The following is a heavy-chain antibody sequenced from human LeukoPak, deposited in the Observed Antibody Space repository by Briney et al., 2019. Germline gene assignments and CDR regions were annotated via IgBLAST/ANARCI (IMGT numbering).Heavy chain of an antibody. J-gene: IGHJ4*02. CDR3: ARGSSTILTDFDY. Sequence: GASVKVSCKASGGTFSSYAISWVRQAPGQGLEWMGGIIPIFGTANYSQKFQGRVTITADESTSTAYMELSSLRSEDTAVYYCARGSSTILTDFDYWGQGTLVTVSS. CDR2: IIPIFGTA. V-gene: IGHV1-69*01. CDR1: GGTFSSYA. D-gene: IGHD2-2*01.